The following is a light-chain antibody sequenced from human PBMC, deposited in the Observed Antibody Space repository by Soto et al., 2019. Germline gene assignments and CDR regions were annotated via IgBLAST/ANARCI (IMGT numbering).Light chain of an antibody. CDR2: AAS. J-gene: IGKJ5*01. Sequence: EIVLTQSPGTLSLSPGERATLSCRASQSINTSFLAWFQQKPGQAPRLLIYAASTRATGIPDRFSGSASETDFTLTINRLEPEDSAVYYCQQYVSAPITFGQGTRLEIK. CDR3: QQYVSAPIT. V-gene: IGKV3-20*01. CDR1: QSINTSF.